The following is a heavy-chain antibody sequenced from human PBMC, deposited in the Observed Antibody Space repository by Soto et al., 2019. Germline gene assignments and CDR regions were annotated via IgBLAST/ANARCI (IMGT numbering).Heavy chain of an antibody. CDR3: ARDVGSYSSGWYSEYFDY. Sequence: PSQTLSLTCAISGDSVSSNSAAWNWIRQSPSRGLEWLGRTYYSAKWYNDYAVAVKSRITINPDTSKNQFSLQLTSVTPEDTAVYYCARDVGSYSSGWYSEYFDYWGQGTLVTVSS. D-gene: IGHD6-19*01. V-gene: IGHV6-1*01. CDR1: GDSVSSNSAA. J-gene: IGHJ4*02. CDR2: TYYSAKWYN.